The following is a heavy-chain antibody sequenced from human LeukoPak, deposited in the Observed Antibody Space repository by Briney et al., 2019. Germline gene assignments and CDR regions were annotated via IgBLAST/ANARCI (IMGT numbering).Heavy chain of an antibody. Sequence: SETLSLTCAVYGGSFSGYYWSWIRQPPGKGLEWIGEINHSGSTSYNPSLKSRVTISVDTSKNQFSLKLSSVTAADTAVYYCARTRVVVVVATINDAFDIWGQGTMVTVSP. D-gene: IGHD2-15*01. CDR3: ARTRVVVVVATINDAFDI. CDR2: INHSGST. V-gene: IGHV4-34*01. CDR1: GGSFSGYY. J-gene: IGHJ3*02.